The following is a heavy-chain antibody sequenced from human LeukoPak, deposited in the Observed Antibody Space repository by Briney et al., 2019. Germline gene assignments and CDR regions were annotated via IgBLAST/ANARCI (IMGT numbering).Heavy chain of an antibody. D-gene: IGHD3-9*01. CDR3: AVVRDTTGYCRYFDF. Sequence: GGSLRLSCEASGFTFSTYPMHWVRQAPDKGLEWVAMISHHGSNEYYADSLKGRFTISRDNSKNTLYLQMNNPRVEDTAIYYCAVVRDTTGYCRYFDFWGEGTLVTVSS. V-gene: IGHV3-30*14. CDR2: ISHHGSNE. CDR1: GFTFSTYP. J-gene: IGHJ4*02.